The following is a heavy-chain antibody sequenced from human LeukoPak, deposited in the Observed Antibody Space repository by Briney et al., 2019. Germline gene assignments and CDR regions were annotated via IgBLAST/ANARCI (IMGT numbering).Heavy chain of an antibody. CDR3: ARGHIVVVTAIHPSLPFDI. J-gene: IGHJ3*02. Sequence: ASVKVSCKASGYTFTSYYMHWVRQAPGQGLEWMGIINPSGGSTSYAQKFQGRVTMTRDTSTSTVYMELSSLRSEDTAVYYCARGHIVVVTAIHPSLPFDIWGQGTMVTVSS. V-gene: IGHV1-46*01. CDR2: INPSGGST. CDR1: GYTFTSYY. D-gene: IGHD2-21*02.